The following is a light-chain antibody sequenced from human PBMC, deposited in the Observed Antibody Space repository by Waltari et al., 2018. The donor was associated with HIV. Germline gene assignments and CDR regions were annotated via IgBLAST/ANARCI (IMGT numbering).Light chain of an antibody. J-gene: IGKJ1*01. V-gene: IGKV3-15*01. CDR1: QRVSSN. CDR3: QQYNDWPRT. Sequence: EIVMTQSPATLSVSPGERATLSCRASQRVSSNLAWYQQKPGQAPRLLIFGASNRATGIPARFSGGGSGTDFTLSISSLQSEDFALYYCQQYNDWPRTFGQGTKVEIK. CDR2: GAS.